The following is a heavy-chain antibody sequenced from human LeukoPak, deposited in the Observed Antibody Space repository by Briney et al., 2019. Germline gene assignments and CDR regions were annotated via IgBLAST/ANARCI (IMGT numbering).Heavy chain of an antibody. J-gene: IGHJ4*02. Sequence: PSETLSLTCAVSGYSISSGYYWGWIRQPPGKGLAWIGSIYHSGSTYYNPSLKSRVTISVDTSKNQFSLKLSSVTAADTAVYYCARHLTVTTFFDYWGQGTLVTVSS. V-gene: IGHV4-38-2*01. CDR1: GYSISSGYY. CDR3: ARHLTVTTFFDY. D-gene: IGHD4-17*01. CDR2: IYHSGST.